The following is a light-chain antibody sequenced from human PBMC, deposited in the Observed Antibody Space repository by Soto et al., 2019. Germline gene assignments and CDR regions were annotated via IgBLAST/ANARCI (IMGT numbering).Light chain of an antibody. J-gene: IGLJ3*02. CDR3: QSYDSSLSGSV. Sequence: QSVLTQPPSVSGAPGQRVTISCTGSSSNIGADXDVHWYQQLPGAAPKLLIRANTHRPSGVPDRFSASKSGTSASLAITGLQADDEADYYCQSYDSSLSGSVFGGGTKLTVL. V-gene: IGLV1-40*01. CDR1: SSNIGADXD. CDR2: ANT.